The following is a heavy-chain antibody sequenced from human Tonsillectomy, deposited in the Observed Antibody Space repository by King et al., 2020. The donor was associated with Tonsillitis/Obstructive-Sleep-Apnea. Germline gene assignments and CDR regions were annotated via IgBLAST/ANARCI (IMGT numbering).Heavy chain of an antibody. V-gene: IGHV1-46*01. CDR2: INPSGGST. CDR3: ARLYQEGGFVL. Sequence: QLVQSGAEVKKPGASVKVSCKASGYTFTSYYMHWVRQAPGQGLEWMGIINPSGGSTSYAQKFQGRVTMTREKSTSTVYMELSSLRSEDTAVYYCARLYQEGGFVLWGQGTRVTVSS. D-gene: IGHD2-15*01. CDR1: GYTFTSYY. J-gene: IGHJ3*01.